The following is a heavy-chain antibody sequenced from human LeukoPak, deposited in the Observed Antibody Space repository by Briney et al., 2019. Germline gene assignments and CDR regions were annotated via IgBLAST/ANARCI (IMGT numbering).Heavy chain of an antibody. J-gene: IGHJ4*02. D-gene: IGHD6-19*01. CDR3: AKDPPVAGLSYFDY. V-gene: IGHV3-23*01. CDR2: ITGSGKST. CDR1: GFTFTNAW. Sequence: GGSLRLSCATSGFTFTNAWMSWVRQAPGKGLERVSGITGSGKSTYYADSVKGRFTISRDNSKSTLYLQMNSLRAEDTAVYYCAKDPPVAGLSYFDYWGQGTLLTVSS.